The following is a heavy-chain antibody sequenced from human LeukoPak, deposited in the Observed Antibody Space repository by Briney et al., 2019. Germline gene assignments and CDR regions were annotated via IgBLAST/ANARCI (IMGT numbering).Heavy chain of an antibody. CDR1: GFTFSSYS. J-gene: IGHJ4*02. V-gene: IGHV3-21*01. D-gene: IGHD3-22*01. Sequence: PGGSVRLSCAASGFTFSSYSMNWVRQAPGKGLEWVSSISSSSSYIYYADSVKGRFTISRDNAKNSLYLQMNSLRAEDTAVYYCARAPSSGFSDYWGQGTLVTVSS. CDR2: ISSSSSYI. CDR3: ARAPSSGFSDY.